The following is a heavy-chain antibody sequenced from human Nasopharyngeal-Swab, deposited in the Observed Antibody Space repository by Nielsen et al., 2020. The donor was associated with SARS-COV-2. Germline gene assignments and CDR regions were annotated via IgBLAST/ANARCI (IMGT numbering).Heavy chain of an antibody. Sequence: VRQAPGKGLEWVSSISSSSSYIYYADSVKGRFTISRDNAKNSLSLQMISLRAENTAVYYCAREDDFWSGSTDYYYYYYMDVWGKGTTVTVSS. D-gene: IGHD3-3*01. J-gene: IGHJ6*03. V-gene: IGHV3-21*01. CDR3: AREDDFWSGSTDYYYYYYMDV. CDR2: ISSSSSYI.